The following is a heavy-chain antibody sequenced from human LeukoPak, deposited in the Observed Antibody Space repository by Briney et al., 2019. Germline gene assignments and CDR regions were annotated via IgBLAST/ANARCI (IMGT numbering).Heavy chain of an antibody. CDR1: GVTFTNHY. J-gene: IGHJ4*02. Sequence: GGSLRLSCADSGVTFTNHYMDWVRQAPGRGLEWIARTTNTPNAYTTAYAASVRGRFTVSRDDSKSLLHLQMSSLKTDDTAVYYCGRDTATAIDYWGRGTLVTVSS. D-gene: IGHD5-18*01. CDR2: TTNTPNAYTT. CDR3: GRDTATAIDY. V-gene: IGHV3-72*01.